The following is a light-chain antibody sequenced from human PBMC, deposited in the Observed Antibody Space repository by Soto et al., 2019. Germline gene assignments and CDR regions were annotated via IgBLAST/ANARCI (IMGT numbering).Light chain of an antibody. Sequence: AIQMTQSPSSLSASVGDRVTITCRASQDIRNDLAWYQQKPGQAPHLLIFAAFNLQSGVPSRFSGGGSGTHFTLTISSLQPDDFATYYCLPYYNFSWTFGQGTKVDIK. CDR2: AAF. V-gene: IGKV1-6*01. J-gene: IGKJ1*01. CDR3: LPYYNFSWT. CDR1: QDIRND.